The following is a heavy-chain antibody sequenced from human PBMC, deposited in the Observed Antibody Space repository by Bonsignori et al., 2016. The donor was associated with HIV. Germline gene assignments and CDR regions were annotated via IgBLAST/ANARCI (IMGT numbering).Heavy chain of an antibody. CDR3: AKFGYSSAQTKDYFGP. CDR2: IFAAGHT. V-gene: IGHV4-61*02. CDR1: GGSINSGNHY. J-gene: IGHJ5*02. Sequence: QVQLQESGPGLVKPSQTLSLTCTVSGGSINSGNHYWSWVRRPAGKGLEWIGRIFAAGHTDYNPSLETRVTISMDTSTNQFSLNLNSVTAADTAVYYCAKFGYSSAQTKDYFGPWGQGILVTVSS. D-gene: IGHD1-1*01.